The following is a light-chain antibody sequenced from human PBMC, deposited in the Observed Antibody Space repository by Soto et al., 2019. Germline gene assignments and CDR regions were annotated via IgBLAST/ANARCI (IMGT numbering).Light chain of an antibody. V-gene: IGKV1-5*03. J-gene: IGKJ1*01. CDR3: QQYNSYRWT. CDR2: KAS. Sequence: DIQMTQSPSTLSASVGDRVTITCRASQSISSWLAWYQQKPGKAPKLLIYKASSLESGAPSRFSGSGSGTEFTLTISSLQPDDFATYYCQQYNSYRWTFGQGTKVEIK. CDR1: QSISSW.